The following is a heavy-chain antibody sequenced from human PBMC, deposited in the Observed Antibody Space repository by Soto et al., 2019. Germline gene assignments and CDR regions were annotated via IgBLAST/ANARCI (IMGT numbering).Heavy chain of an antibody. Sequence: QVQLVQSGGEVKKPGASVKVSCKASGYTFTSYGISWVRQAPGLGLEWMGWISGYNGNTEYAQKVQGRVTITTDTSTTTAYMELRNLRSDDTAVYYCARDWGRGQFLTNKDYRGQGTLVTVSS. CDR3: ARDWGRGQFLTNKDY. J-gene: IGHJ4*02. D-gene: IGHD3-10*01. CDR2: ISGYNGNT. V-gene: IGHV1-18*01. CDR1: GYTFTSYG.